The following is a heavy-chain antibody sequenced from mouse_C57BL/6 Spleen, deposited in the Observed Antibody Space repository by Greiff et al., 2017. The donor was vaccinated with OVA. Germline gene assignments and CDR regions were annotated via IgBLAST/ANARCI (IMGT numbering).Heavy chain of an antibody. CDR2: IDPSDSYT. D-gene: IGHD2-3*01. CDR3: ARSAGNDPFDY. Sequence: QVQLQQSGAELVKPGASVKLSCKASGYTFTSYWMQWVKQRPGQGLEWIGEIDPSDSYTNYNQKFKGKATLTVDTSSSTAYMQLSSLTSEDSAVYYCARSAGNDPFDYWGQGTTLTVSS. V-gene: IGHV1-50*01. J-gene: IGHJ2*01. CDR1: GYTFTSYW.